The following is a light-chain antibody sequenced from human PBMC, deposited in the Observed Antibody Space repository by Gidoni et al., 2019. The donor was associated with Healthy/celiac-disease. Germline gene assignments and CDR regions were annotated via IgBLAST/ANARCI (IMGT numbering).Light chain of an antibody. CDR1: QSISSW. J-gene: IGKJ1*01. CDR2: KAS. V-gene: IGKV1-5*03. Sequence: DIQMTQSPSTLSASVGDRVTITCRPSQSISSWLAWYQQKPGEPPKLLIYKASSLESGVPSRFSGSGAGTEFTLTISSLQPDDVATYYCQQYNSYWTFGQGTKVEIK. CDR3: QQYNSYWT.